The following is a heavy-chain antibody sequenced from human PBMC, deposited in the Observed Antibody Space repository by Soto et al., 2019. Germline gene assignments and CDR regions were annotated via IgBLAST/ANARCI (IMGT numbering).Heavy chain of an antibody. D-gene: IGHD3-16*01. V-gene: IGHV4-31*03. CDR2: IYYSGST. CDR1: GGSISSGGYY. CDR3: ALRLGDPGRLYFDY. Sequence: VQLQESGPGLVKPSQTLSHTCTVSGGSISSGGYYWRWIRQHPGKGLEWSGYIYYSGSTYYNPSLKSRVTISVDTSKNQFSLKLSSVTAADTAVYYCALRLGDPGRLYFDYWGQGTLVTVSS. J-gene: IGHJ4*02.